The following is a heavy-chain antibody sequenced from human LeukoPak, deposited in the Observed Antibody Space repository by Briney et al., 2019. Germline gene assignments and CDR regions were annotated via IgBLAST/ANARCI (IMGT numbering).Heavy chain of an antibody. Sequence: SETLSLTCTVSGGSITTDSYYWGWIRQPPGRGLEWIGNIYYTGGTFYNRSLKSRVTISVDTSKNHFSLRLTSVTAADAAVYYCARLEDAEYFQHWGQGTLVTVSS. CDR1: GGSITTDSYY. J-gene: IGHJ1*01. CDR3: ARLEDAEYFQH. CDR2: IYYTGGT. V-gene: IGHV4-39*02.